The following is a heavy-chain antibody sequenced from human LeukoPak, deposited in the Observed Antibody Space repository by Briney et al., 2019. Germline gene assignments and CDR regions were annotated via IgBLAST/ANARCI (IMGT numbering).Heavy chain of an antibody. CDR2: ISSSSSTI. CDR1: GFTFSSYS. V-gene: IGHV3-48*04. CDR3: ASGVPLPPSKYFANRRAFDI. D-gene: IGHD3-9*01. J-gene: IGHJ3*02. Sequence: PGGSLRLSCAASGFTFSSYSMNWVRQAPGKGLEWVSYISSSSSTIYYADSVKGRFTISRDNAKNSLYLQMNSLRAEDTAVYYCASGVPLPPSKYFANRRAFDIWGQGTMVTVSS.